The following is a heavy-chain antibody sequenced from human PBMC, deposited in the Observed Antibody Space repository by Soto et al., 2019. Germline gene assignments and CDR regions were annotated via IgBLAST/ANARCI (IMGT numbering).Heavy chain of an antibody. Sequence: QVQLVQSGPEVKKPGSSVTLSCKTSGDSFSNYALSWVRQAPGEGLEWMGGIGPILGTPKYRQKFQDRVSITADESTSTAYMGLSGLRPDDTALYFCARVAGFCRRDPCLPFYWFDSCGQGTLVIVSS. CDR1: GDSFSNYA. CDR2: IGPILGTP. CDR3: ARVAGFCRRDPCLPFYWFDS. D-gene: IGHD2-15*01. V-gene: IGHV1-69*01. J-gene: IGHJ5*01.